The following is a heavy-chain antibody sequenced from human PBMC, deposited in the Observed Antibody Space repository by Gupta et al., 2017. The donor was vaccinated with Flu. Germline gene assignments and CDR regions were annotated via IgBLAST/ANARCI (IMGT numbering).Heavy chain of an antibody. J-gene: IGHJ6*02. V-gene: IGHV4-59*01. CDR2: IYYSGST. Sequence: QVQLQESGPGLVKPSATLSLTCTVYVGTSSSYYWSWIRQPPGNGLEWIGYIYYSGSTNYNPSLKSRVTISVDTSKNQFSLKLSSVTAADTAGYYCARGVLHYYYGMDVWGQGTTVTVSS. CDR1: VGTSSSYY. D-gene: IGHD3-10*01. CDR3: ARGVLHYYYGMDV.